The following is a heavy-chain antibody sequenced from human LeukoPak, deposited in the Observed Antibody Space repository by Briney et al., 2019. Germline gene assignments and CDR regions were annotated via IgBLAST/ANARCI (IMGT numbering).Heavy chain of an antibody. CDR3: AKPHIAVAGTYYYYMDV. J-gene: IGHJ6*03. D-gene: IGHD6-19*01. CDR2: ISGSGGST. Sequence: GGSLRLSCAASGFTFSSYAMSWVRQAPGKGLEWVSAISGSGGSTYYADSVKGRFTISRDNSENTLYLQMNSLRAEDTAVYYCAKPHIAVAGTYYYYMDVWGKGTTVTVSS. CDR1: GFTFSSYA. V-gene: IGHV3-23*01.